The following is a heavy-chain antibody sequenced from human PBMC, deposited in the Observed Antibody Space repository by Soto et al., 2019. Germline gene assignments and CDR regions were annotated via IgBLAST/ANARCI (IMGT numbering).Heavy chain of an antibody. V-gene: IGHV1-18*01. CDR3: TREGSAPYYYYGMDA. CDR2: INTHNGNT. D-gene: IGHD3-10*01. J-gene: IGHJ6*02. CDR1: GYTLTNYG. Sequence: ASVKFSCKTSGYTLTNYGISWVRQTQGQGLEWLGWINTHNGNTNYAQNLQGRVIMTADTSTNTAYMELRSLRSDDTAIYYCTREGSAPYYYYGMDAWGQGTTVTVSS.